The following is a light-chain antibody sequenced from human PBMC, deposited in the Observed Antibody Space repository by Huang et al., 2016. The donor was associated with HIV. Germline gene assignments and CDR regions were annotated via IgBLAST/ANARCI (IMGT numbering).Light chain of an antibody. CDR3: QQRSNWPLFT. CDR2: DTS. V-gene: IGKV3-11*01. Sequence: DIVLTQSPATLSLSPGERATLSCKASQSVSSSLAWYQQKPGQAPRLLIYDTSNRATGIPARFRGSESGTDVTLTISSLEPEDFAVYYCQQRSNWPLFTFGPGTKVDIK. CDR1: QSVSSS. J-gene: IGKJ3*01.